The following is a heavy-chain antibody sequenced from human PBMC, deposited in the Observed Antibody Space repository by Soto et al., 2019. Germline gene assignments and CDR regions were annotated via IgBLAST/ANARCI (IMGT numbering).Heavy chain of an antibody. CDR3: ARVYSGSYYEFDY. CDR1: GGSINNYY. Sequence: TLSLTCTVSGGSINNYYWSWIRQPAGKGLEWIGRIYTSGSTNYNPSLKSRVTMSVDTSKNQFSLKLSSVTAADTAVYYCARVYSGSYYEFDYWGQGTLVTVSS. D-gene: IGHD1-26*01. J-gene: IGHJ4*02. V-gene: IGHV4-4*07. CDR2: IYTSGST.